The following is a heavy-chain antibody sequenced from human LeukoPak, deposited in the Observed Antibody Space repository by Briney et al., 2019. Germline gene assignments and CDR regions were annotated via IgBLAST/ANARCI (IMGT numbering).Heavy chain of an antibody. CDR1: GGSISSYY. D-gene: IGHD3-22*01. V-gene: IGHV4-4*07. CDR3: ARDPTNYYDSSGYSGY. J-gene: IGHJ4*02. Sequence: SETLSLTCTVSGGSISSYYWSWIRQPAGKGLEWIGRIYTSGSTNYNPSLKSRVTMSVDTSKNQFSLKLSSVTAAETAVYYCARDPTNYYDSSGYSGYWGQGTLVTVSS. CDR2: IYTSGST.